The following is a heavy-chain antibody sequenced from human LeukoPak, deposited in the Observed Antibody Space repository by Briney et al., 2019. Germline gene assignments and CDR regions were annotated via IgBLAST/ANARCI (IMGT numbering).Heavy chain of an antibody. CDR2: RHSRIDGGKT. CDR1: GFSFSASW. Sequence: PGGSLRLSCIVSGFSFSASWMTCVRQPPGKGLEWIGRRHSRIDGGKTDYSTSVKGRFSISRDDSENTLYLQMNSLKTEDTAVYYCATALDCGGYLGYCLDHWGQGTLVTVSS. V-gene: IGHV3-15*01. J-gene: IGHJ4*02. D-gene: IGHD4-17*01. CDR3: ATALDCGGYLGYCLDH.